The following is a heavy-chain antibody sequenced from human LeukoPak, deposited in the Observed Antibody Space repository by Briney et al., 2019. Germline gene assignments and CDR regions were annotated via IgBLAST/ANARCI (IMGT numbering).Heavy chain of an antibody. CDR3: ARDLKDAFDI. Sequence: ASVKVSCKASGYTFTSYGISWVRQAPGQGLEWMGIINPSGGSTSYAQKFQGRVTMTRDTSTSTVYMELSSLRSEDTAVYYCARDLKDAFDIWGQGTMVTVSS. V-gene: IGHV1-46*01. J-gene: IGHJ3*02. CDR1: GYTFTSYG. CDR2: INPSGGST. D-gene: IGHD3-9*01.